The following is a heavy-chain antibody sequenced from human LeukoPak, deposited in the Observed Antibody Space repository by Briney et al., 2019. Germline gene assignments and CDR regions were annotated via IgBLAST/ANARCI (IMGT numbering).Heavy chain of an antibody. J-gene: IGHJ4*02. CDR3: AKVGLGIQLWPPSQD. V-gene: IGHV3-48*01. D-gene: IGHD5-18*01. CDR1: GFTFSSYS. CDR2: ISSSSSTI. Sequence: QSGGSLRLSCAASGFTFSSYSMNWVRQAPGKGLEWVSYISSSSSTIYYADSVKGRFTISRDNAKNSLYLQMNSLRAEDTAVYYCAKVGLGIQLWPPSQDWGQGTLVTVSS.